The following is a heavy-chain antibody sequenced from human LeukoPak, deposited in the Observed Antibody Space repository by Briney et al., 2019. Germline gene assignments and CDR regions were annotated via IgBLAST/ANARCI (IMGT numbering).Heavy chain of an antibody. J-gene: IGHJ4*02. D-gene: IGHD3-22*01. Sequence: GGSLRLSCAASGFTFSSYGMHWVRQAPGKGLEWVAFIRYDGNNKYYADSVKGRFTISRDNSKNTLYLQMNSLRAEDTAVYYCARELSHYYDSSGYYPPAYWGQGTLVTVSS. V-gene: IGHV3-30*02. CDR2: IRYDGNNK. CDR3: ARELSHYYDSSGYYPPAY. CDR1: GFTFSSYG.